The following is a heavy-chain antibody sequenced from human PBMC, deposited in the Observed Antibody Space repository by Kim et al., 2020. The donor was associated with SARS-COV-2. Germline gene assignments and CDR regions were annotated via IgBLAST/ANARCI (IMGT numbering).Heavy chain of an antibody. J-gene: IGHJ6*02. D-gene: IGHD3-10*01. CDR1: GFTFSSYS. V-gene: IGHV3-48*02. CDR3: AREPKKPITMVRGVIFSLYYGMDV. Sequence: GGSLRLSCAASGFTFSSYSMNWVRQAPGKGLEWVSYISSSSSTIYYADSVKGRFTISRDNAKNSLYLQMNSLRDEDTAVYYCAREPKKPITMVRGVIFSLYYGMDVWGQGTTVTVSS. CDR2: ISSSSSTI.